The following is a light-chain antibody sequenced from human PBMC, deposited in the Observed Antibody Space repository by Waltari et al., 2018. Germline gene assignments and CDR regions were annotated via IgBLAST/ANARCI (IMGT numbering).Light chain of an antibody. CDR2: YDS. J-gene: IGLJ2*01. CDR1: NIGSKS. Sequence: SYVLTQPPSVSVAPGKTARITCGGNNIGSKSVHWYQQKPGHAPVLVIYYDSDRPSGIPERFSGSNPGNTATLTISRVEAGDEADYYCQMWDSSSDHVVFGGGTKLTVL. V-gene: IGLV3-21*04. CDR3: QMWDSSSDHVV.